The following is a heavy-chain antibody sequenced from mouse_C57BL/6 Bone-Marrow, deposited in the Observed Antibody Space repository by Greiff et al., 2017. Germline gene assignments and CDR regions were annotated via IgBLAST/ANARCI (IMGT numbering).Heavy chain of an antibody. CDR1: GYTFTSYW. CDR2: IDPSDSYT. J-gene: IGHJ4*01. CDR3: ASAAYYSNYDAMDY. V-gene: IGHV1-69*01. Sequence: QVQLQQPGAELVMPGASVKLSCKASGYTFTSYWMHWVKQRPGQGLEWIGEIDPSDSYTNYNQKFKGKSTLTVYKSSSTAYMQLSSLTSEDSAVYYCASAAYYSNYDAMDYWGQGTSVTVSS. D-gene: IGHD2-5*01.